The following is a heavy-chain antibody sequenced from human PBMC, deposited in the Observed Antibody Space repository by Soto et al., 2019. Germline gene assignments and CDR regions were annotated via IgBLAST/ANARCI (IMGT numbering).Heavy chain of an antibody. CDR1: GGSFSGYY. J-gene: IGHJ6*02. Sequence: ASETLSLTCAVYGGSFSGYYWSWIRQPPEKGLEWIGEINHSGSTNYNPSLKSRVTISVDTSKNQFSLKLSSVTAADTAVYYCGRVQVTTVTTNRGYYYCGMDDWGQGTTVTVSS. V-gene: IGHV4-34*01. CDR3: GRVQVTTVTTNRGYYYCGMDD. D-gene: IGHD4-17*01. CDR2: INHSGST.